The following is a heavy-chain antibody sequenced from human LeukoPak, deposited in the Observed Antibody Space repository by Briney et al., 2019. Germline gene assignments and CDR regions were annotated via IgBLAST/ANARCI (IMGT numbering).Heavy chain of an antibody. CDR2: IIPIFGTA. D-gene: IGHD3-16*01. CDR3: ARTIGIDGWFDP. Sequence: GSSVTVSFKASGGTFIIYAISWVRQAPGQGLEWMGGIIPIFGTANYAQKFQGRVTITTDESTSTAYMELSSLRSEDTAVYYCARTIGIDGWFDPWGQGTLVTVSS. CDR1: GGTFIIYA. J-gene: IGHJ5*02. V-gene: IGHV1-69*05.